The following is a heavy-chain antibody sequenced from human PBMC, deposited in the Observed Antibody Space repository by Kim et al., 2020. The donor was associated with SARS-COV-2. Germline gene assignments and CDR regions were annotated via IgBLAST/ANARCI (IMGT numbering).Heavy chain of an antibody. Sequence: GGSLRLSCAASGFTLSDYTMSWVRQAPGKGLEWVASITSQALTYYADSLKGRYTISRDNAKNSLYLQMESLRDDNTAMYYCARDGIVVDPNFDYWGQGTLVTVSS. CDR1: GFTLSDYT. CDR3: ARDGIVVDPNFDY. J-gene: IGHJ4*02. CDR2: ITSQALT. D-gene: IGHD2-15*01. V-gene: IGHV3-21*01.